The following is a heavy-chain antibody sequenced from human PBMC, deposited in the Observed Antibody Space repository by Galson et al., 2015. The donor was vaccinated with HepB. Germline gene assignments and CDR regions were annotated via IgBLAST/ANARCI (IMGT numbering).Heavy chain of an antibody. CDR3: ARSEGDDYYYYKMDV. Sequence: SVKVSCKASAGTVTSHAIAWVRQAPGQGLEWMGDISPYFGTTKYGQRFQGRLTLTADESTSTAYMELHNLRADDTAVYFCARSEGDDYYYYKMDVWGKGTTVTVSS. CDR1: AGTVTSHA. D-gene: IGHD2-21*02. J-gene: IGHJ6*03. V-gene: IGHV1-69*13. CDR2: ISPYFGTT.